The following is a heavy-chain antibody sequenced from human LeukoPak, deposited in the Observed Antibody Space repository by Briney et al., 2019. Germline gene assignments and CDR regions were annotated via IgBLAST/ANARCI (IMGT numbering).Heavy chain of an antibody. CDR1: GFIFDDYG. D-gene: IGHD3-22*01. Sequence: GGSLRLSCAASGFIFDDYGMSWVRQAPGKGLEWVSGINWNGGSTGYADSVKGRFTISRDNAKNSLYLQMNSLRAEDTALYYCARRMYYYDSRGYTYYFDNWGQGTLVTVSS. V-gene: IGHV3-20*04. J-gene: IGHJ4*02. CDR2: INWNGGST. CDR3: ARRMYYYDSRGYTYYFDN.